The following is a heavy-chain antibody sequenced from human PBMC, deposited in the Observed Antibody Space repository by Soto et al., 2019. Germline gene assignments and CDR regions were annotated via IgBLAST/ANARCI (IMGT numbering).Heavy chain of an antibody. CDR3: ARFEDEVGARFSWFDP. CDR2: ISAYNGNT. V-gene: IGHV1-18*01. J-gene: IGHJ5*02. Sequence: QVQLVQSGAEVKKPGASVKVSCKASGYTFTSYGISWVRQAPGQGLEWMGWISAYNGNTNYAQKLQGRVTMTTDTSTSTGYMELRSLRSDDTAVYYCARFEDEVGARFSWFDPWGQGTLVTVSS. D-gene: IGHD1-26*01. CDR1: GYTFTSYG.